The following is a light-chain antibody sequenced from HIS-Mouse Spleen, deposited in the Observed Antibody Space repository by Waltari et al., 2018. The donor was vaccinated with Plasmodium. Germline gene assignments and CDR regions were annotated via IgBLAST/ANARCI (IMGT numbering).Light chain of an antibody. V-gene: IGKV1-17*03. Sequence: DIQLTQPPSAMSASVGDRVNITCRAIQGISNNLAWFQQKPGKVPTRLIYAASSLQSGVPSRFSGSGSGTEFTLTISSLQPEDFATYYCLQHNSYPRTFGQGTKVEIK. CDR2: AAS. J-gene: IGKJ1*01. CDR3: LQHNSYPRT. CDR1: QGISNN.